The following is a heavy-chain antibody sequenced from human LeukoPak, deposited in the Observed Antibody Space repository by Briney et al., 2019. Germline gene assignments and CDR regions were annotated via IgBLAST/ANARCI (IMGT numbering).Heavy chain of an antibody. CDR3: AKAPVTTCRGAFCYPFDY. D-gene: IGHD2-15*01. CDR1: GFTLSSYA. Sequence: GGSLGLSCAASGFTLSSYAMSWVRQAPGKGLEWVSAISDTGNTYHADSVKGRFTISRDSSKNTLFLQMNRLRPEDAAVYYCAKAPVTTCRGAFCYPFDYWGLGTLVTVSS. V-gene: IGHV3-23*01. J-gene: IGHJ4*02. CDR2: ISDTGNT.